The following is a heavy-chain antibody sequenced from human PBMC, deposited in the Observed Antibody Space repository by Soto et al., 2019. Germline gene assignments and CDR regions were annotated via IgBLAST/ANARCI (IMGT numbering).Heavy chain of an antibody. Sequence: ASVKVSCKASGYIFTSHDINWVRQAAGQGLEWMAWMNPHSGNTGFAQRIQGRITMTRKTSTSTAYMELSSLTSDDTGIYYCARGAPDYYDSGTYYILDLWGQGTLVTVSS. CDR3: ARGAPDYYDSGTYYILDL. J-gene: IGHJ4*02. V-gene: IGHV1-8*01. CDR2: MNPHSGNT. D-gene: IGHD3-10*01. CDR1: GYIFTSHD.